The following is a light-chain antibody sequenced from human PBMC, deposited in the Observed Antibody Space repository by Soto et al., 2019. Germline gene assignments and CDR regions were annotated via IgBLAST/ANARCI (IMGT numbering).Light chain of an antibody. CDR2: GNS. CDR3: QSYDSGLSGYVV. V-gene: IGLV1-40*01. J-gene: IGLJ2*01. Sequence: QAVLTQPPSVSGAPGQRVTISCTGSSSNIGAGYDVHWYQQLPGTAPKLLIYGNSNRPSGVPDRFSGSKSGTSASLAITGLLAEEEADYYCQSYDSGLSGYVVFGGGTKLTVL. CDR1: SSNIGAGYD.